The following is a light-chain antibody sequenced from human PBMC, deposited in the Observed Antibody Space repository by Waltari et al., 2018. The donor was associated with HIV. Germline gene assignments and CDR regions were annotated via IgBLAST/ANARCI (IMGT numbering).Light chain of an antibody. J-gene: IGLJ2*01. CDR3: CSYAGSSTLV. CDR1: SSDVGSYNL. V-gene: IGLV2-23*02. Sequence: QSALTQPASVSGSPGQSITISCTGTSSDVGSYNLVSWYQQVPGKAPKLMIYEVNKRPSGISNRFSGFKSGNTASLTISGLQADDEADYYCCSYAGSSTLVFGGGTKLTVL. CDR2: EVN.